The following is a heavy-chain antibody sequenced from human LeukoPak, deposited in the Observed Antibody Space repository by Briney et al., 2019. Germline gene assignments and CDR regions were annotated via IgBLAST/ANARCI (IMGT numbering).Heavy chain of an antibody. V-gene: IGHV1-18*01. D-gene: IGHD3-10*01. J-gene: IGHJ4*02. Sequence: RASVKVSCKASGYTFTNYGISWVRQAPGQGLEWMGWVSAYADDTNYVQKFRGRITMTTDTSTSTAYMELSSLRSDDTAVYYCTRHNYQFDFDSWGQGTLVTVSS. CDR1: GYTFTNYG. CDR2: VSAYADDT. CDR3: TRHNYQFDFDS.